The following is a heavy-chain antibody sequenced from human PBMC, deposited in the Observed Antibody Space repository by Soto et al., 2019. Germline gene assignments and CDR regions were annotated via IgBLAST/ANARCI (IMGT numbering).Heavy chain of an antibody. V-gene: IGHV4-30-4*01. J-gene: IGHJ4*02. D-gene: IGHD1-26*01. CDR1: GGSINSDDYY. CDR3: ARGEIVAAGEPYFAY. CDR2: IYYSGNT. Sequence: QVQLQESGPGLVKPSQTLSLTCTVSGGSINSDDYYWSWLRQPPGKGLEWIGYIYYSGNTYYNPSLKSRLTISLDTSKNQCSLNLTSVTAADTALYYCARGEIVAAGEPYFAYWGQGTLVTVSS.